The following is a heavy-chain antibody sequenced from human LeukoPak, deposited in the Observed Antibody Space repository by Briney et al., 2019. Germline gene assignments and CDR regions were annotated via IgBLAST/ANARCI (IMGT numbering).Heavy chain of an antibody. CDR3: ARDDYDSSAPIYFQH. Sequence: PSGTLSLTCGVSGGSISNTNWWTWVRQPPGKGLEWIGEVNLQGSTNYNPSLKSRVAISVDKSENHISLKLTSVTAADTAVYYCARDDYDSSAPIYFQHWGQGTLVTVSS. CDR2: VNLQGST. D-gene: IGHD3-22*01. CDR1: GGSISNTNW. V-gene: IGHV4-4*02. J-gene: IGHJ1*01.